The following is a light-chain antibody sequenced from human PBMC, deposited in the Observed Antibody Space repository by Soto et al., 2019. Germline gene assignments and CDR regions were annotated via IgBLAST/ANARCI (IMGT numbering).Light chain of an antibody. V-gene: IGLV2-14*03. CDR2: DVS. J-gene: IGLJ1*01. CDR1: SSDVGGYNY. CDR3: SSYTTSNTRQIV. Sequence: QSVLTQPASVSGSPGQSITISCTGTSSDVGGYNYVSWYQHHPGKAPKLLIYDVSNRPSGISNRFSGSKSDNTASLTISCLQPEDEADYYCSSYTTSNTRQIVFGTGTKVTVL.